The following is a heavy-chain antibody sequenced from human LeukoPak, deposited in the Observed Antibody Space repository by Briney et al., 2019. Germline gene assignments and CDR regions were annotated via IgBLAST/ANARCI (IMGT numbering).Heavy chain of an antibody. CDR3: AKSREARWGPFDY. Sequence: GGSLRLSCAASGFTFSSYWMHWVRQAPGKGLVWVSRINSDGSSTSYADSVKGRFTISRDNAKNTLYLQMNSLRAEDTAVYYCAKSREARWGPFDYWGQGTLVTVSS. J-gene: IGHJ4*02. CDR1: GFTFSSYW. D-gene: IGHD4-23*01. V-gene: IGHV3-74*01. CDR2: INSDGSST.